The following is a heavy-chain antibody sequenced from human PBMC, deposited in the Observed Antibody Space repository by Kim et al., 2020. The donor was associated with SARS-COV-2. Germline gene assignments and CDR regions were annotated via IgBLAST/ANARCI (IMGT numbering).Heavy chain of an antibody. CDR2: IYYSGST. CDR1: GGSISSSSYY. J-gene: IGHJ5*02. V-gene: IGHV4-39*01. CDR3: ARLLRFLDLNWFDP. Sequence: SETLSLTCTVSGGSISSSSYYWGWIRQPPGKGLEWIGSIYYSGSTYYNPSLKSRVTISVDTSKNQFSLKLSSVTAADTAVYYCARLLRFLDLNWFDPWGQGTLVTVSS. D-gene: IGHD3-3*01.